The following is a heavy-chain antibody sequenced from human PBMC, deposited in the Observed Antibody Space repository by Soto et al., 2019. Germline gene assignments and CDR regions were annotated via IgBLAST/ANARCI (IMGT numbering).Heavy chain of an antibody. V-gene: IGHV3-7*03. CDR3: VRGTPQPALDI. CDR2: INRSGTST. D-gene: IGHD1-1*01. J-gene: IGHJ4*02. Sequence: GGSLRLSCVGSGFRFSDYPLNWVRQAPGQGLEWVANINRSGTSTNYVDSVRGRFSTSRDSTRNSLYLNMDSLRVEDTATYYCVRGTPQPALDIWGQGTPVTVSS. CDR1: GFRFSDYP.